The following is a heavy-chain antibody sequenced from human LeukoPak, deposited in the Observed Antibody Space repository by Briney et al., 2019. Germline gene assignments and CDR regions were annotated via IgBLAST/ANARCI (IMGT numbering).Heavy chain of an antibody. D-gene: IGHD6-13*01. J-gene: IGHJ4*02. CDR2: ISYTGST. CDR1: GGSISSGDYY. CDR3: ARDRSRYSSTWGFDY. Sequence: SETLSLTCTVSGGSISSGDYYWSWIRQHPGKGLEWIGYISYTGSTYYNPSLKSRVTTSADTSENQFSLKLSSVTAADTAVYYCARDRSRYSSTWGFDYWGQGTLVTVSS. V-gene: IGHV4-31*03.